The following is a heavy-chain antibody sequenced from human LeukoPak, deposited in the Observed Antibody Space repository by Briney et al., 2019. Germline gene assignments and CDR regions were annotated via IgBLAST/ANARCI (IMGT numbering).Heavy chain of an antibody. D-gene: IGHD3-22*01. CDR2: ILVSGSTTM. CDR1: EFTVSNNY. CDR3: ARVSLDYDSSGYPLDY. V-gene: IGHV3-48*01. J-gene: IGHJ4*02. Sequence: GGSLRLSCAVSEFTVSNNYMNWVRQAPGKGLEWVSYILVSGSTTMYYADSVKGRFTISRDTAKNSLYLQMNSLRAEDTAVYYCARVSLDYDSSGYPLDYWGQGTLVTVSS.